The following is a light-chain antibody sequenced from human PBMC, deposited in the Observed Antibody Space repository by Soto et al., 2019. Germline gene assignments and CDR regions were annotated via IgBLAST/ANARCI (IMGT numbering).Light chain of an antibody. Sequence: QSVLTQPPSASEAPRQRVTISCSGSSSNIGTNGVNWYQQLPGKAPKLLIYYDDLLPSGVSDRFSGSKSGTSASLAISGLQSEDAADYYCAAWDDSLNGWVFGGGTKVTVL. CDR3: AAWDDSLNGWV. CDR2: YDD. CDR1: SSNIGTNG. V-gene: IGLV1-36*01. J-gene: IGLJ3*02.